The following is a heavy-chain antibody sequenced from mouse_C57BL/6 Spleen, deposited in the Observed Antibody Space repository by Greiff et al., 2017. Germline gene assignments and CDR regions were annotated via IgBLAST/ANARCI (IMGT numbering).Heavy chain of an antibody. Sequence: EVKLMESGPELVKPGASVKISCKASGYSFTGYYMNWVKQSPEKSLEWIGEINPSTGGTNYNQKFKAKATLTVDKSSSTAYMQLKSLTSEDSAVYDCARSGDYGSSFWYFDVWGTGTTVTASS. V-gene: IGHV1-42*01. J-gene: IGHJ1*03. CDR3: ARSGDYGSSFWYFDV. D-gene: IGHD1-1*01. CDR1: GYSFTGYY. CDR2: INPSTGGT.